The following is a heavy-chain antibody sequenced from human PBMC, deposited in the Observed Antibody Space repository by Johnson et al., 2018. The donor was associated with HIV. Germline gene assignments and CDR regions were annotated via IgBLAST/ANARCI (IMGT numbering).Heavy chain of an antibody. Sequence: VQLVESGGGLVQPGRSLRLSCTASGFTFGDYAMSWVRQAPGKGPEWVGFIRSKGYGGTTEYAASVKGRITISRDDSKSIAYLQMNSLKTEDTALYYCTTDLLLARIGYYAFDIWGQGTMVTVSS. V-gene: IGHV3-49*04. J-gene: IGHJ3*02. CDR1: GFTFGDYA. CDR2: IRSKGYGGTT. D-gene: IGHD3-22*01. CDR3: TTDLLLARIGYYAFDI.